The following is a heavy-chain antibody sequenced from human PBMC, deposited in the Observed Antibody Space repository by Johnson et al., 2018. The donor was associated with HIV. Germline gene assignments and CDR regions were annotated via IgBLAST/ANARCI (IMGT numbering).Heavy chain of an antibody. CDR1: GFTFSRYD. J-gene: IGHJ3*02. V-gene: IGHV3-13*01. CDR2: IGTAGDT. CDR3: ARDVGRCSGGICYAPEHDSFDI. Sequence: VQLVESGGGLVQPGGSLRLYCAASGFTFSRYDMNWVRQATGKGLEWVSAIGTAGDTYYPGSVKGRFTISRENAKNSLYLQMNSLRAGDTAVYYCARDVGRCSGGICYAPEHDSFDIWGQGTMVTVSS. D-gene: IGHD2-15*01.